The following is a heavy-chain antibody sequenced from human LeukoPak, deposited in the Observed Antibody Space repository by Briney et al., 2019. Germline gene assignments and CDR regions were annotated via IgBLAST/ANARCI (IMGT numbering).Heavy chain of an antibody. CDR2: MNPNSGNT. Sequence: ASVKVSCKASGYTFNSDDINWVRQATGQGLEWMGWMNPNSGNTGYAQKFQGRITLTRNTSISTAYMELSSLRSEDTAVYYCARTYYYDTRGYPDWFDPWGQGTLVIVSS. CDR1: GYTFNSDD. V-gene: IGHV1-8*01. J-gene: IGHJ5*02. D-gene: IGHD3-22*01. CDR3: ARTYYYDTRGYPDWFDP.